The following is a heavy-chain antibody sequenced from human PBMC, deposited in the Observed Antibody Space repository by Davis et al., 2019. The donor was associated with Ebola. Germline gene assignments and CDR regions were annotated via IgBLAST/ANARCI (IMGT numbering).Heavy chain of an antibody. V-gene: IGHV3-7*01. CDR2: IKTDGSEK. Sequence: PGGSLRLSCAASGFTFSDYWMTWVRQAPGKGLEWVATIKTDGSEKYHVDSVKGRFTISRDNSKNTLYLQMNSLRAEDTAVYYCAKDDYHSGSPFDYWGQGTLVTVSS. D-gene: IGHD1-26*01. CDR1: GFTFSDYW. CDR3: AKDDYHSGSPFDY. J-gene: IGHJ4*02.